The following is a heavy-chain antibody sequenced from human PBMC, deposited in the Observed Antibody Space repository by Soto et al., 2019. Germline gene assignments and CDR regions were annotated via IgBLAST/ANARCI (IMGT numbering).Heavy chain of an antibody. Sequence: QVQLQESGPGLVKPSQTLSLTCTVSGGSISSGDYYWSWIRQPPGKGLEWIGYIYYSGSTYYNPSVKSRVTISVDTSKNQFSLKLSSVTAADTAVYYCARAVSSSSFYYYYGMDVWGQGTTVTVSS. CDR1: GGSISSGDYY. J-gene: IGHJ6*02. D-gene: IGHD6-6*01. CDR3: ARAVSSSSFYYYYGMDV. V-gene: IGHV4-30-4*01. CDR2: IYYSGST.